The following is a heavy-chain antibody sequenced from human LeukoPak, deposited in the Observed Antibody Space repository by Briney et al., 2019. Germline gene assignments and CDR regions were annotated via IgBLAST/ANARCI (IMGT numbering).Heavy chain of an antibody. J-gene: IGHJ4*02. CDR1: GRYFRGYY. D-gene: IGHD5-24*01. V-gene: IGHV4-34*01. CDR2: INYSGSP. Sequence: PSETLFLTCAVYGRYFRGYYWSWIRQPPGKGLEWIGEINYSGSPNYNLSLKSRVNLSLETSHNHLPPEQHPVTAADTALYYWARGRKWLQFGNWGQGTLVTVSS. CDR3: ARGRKWLQFGN.